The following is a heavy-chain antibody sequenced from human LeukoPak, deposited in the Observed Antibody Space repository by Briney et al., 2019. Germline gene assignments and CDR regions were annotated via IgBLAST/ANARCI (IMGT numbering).Heavy chain of an antibody. V-gene: IGHV3-21*01. J-gene: IGHJ4*02. CDR2: IRSSSSYI. CDR1: GFTFSSYS. Sequence: PGGSLRLSCAAYGFTFSSYSMNWVRQAPGKGLEWVSFIRSSSSYIYYADSVKGRFTISRDNAKNSLYLQMNSLRAEDTAVYYCARPGIAVAGEFFDYWGQGTLVTVSS. D-gene: IGHD6-19*01. CDR3: ARPGIAVAGEFFDY.